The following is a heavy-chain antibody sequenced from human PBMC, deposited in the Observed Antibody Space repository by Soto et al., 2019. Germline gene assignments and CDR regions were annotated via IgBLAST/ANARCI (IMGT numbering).Heavy chain of an antibody. CDR1: GYTFTSYY. CDR2: INPSGGST. V-gene: IGHV1-46*01. J-gene: IGHJ3*02. Sequence: ASVKVSCKASGYTFTSYYMHWVRQAPGQGLEWMGIINPSGGSTSYAQKFQGRVTITTDTSTSTAYMELSSLRSEDTAVYYCAREVYGDYDRNAFDIWGQGTMVTVSS. CDR3: AREVYGDYDRNAFDI. D-gene: IGHD4-17*01.